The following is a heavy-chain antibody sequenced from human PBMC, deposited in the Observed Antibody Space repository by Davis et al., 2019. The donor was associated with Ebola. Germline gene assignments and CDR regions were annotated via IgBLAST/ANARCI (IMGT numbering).Heavy chain of an antibody. CDR2: IRSKAYGGTT. Sequence: GESLKISCTASGFTFGDYAMSWFRQAPGKGLEWVGFIRSKAYGGTTEYAASVKGRFTISRDDSKSIAYLQMNSLKTEDTAVYYCTRLGYSGEEYWGQGTLVTVSS. CDR1: GFTFGDYA. J-gene: IGHJ4*02. CDR3: TRLGYSGEEY. D-gene: IGHD1-26*01. V-gene: IGHV3-49*03.